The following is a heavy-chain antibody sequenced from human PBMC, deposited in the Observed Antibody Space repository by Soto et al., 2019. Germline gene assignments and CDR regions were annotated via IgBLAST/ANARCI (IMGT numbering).Heavy chain of an antibody. D-gene: IGHD2-15*01. CDR1: GFTLDDYP. CDR3: AKGGYCTDGSCYTEFAP. V-gene: IGHV3-9*01. CDR2: ITWNSANV. J-gene: IGHJ5*02. Sequence: QLVESGGGLVQPGRSLRLSCTASGFTLDDYPMHWVRQRPGQGLEWVSGITWNSANVGYADSVRGRFTISRDNAKNSLFLQMDNLRPEDTAFYFCAKGGYCTDGSCYTEFAPRGQGTLVTVSS.